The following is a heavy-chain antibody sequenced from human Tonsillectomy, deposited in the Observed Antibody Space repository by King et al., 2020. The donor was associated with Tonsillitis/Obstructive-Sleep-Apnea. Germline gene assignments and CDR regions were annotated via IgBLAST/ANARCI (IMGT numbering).Heavy chain of an antibody. J-gene: IGHJ4*02. CDR1: GFTFSNAW. CDR2: VKRKTDGGTA. V-gene: IGHV3-15*01. D-gene: IGHD5-24*01. Sequence: VQLVESGGGLVKPGGSLRLSCAASGFTFSNAWMTWVRQAPGKGLEWLGRVKRKTDGGTAEYPAPVKGRLTISRDDSKNKLYLQMNSLNTEDTAVYYCATRDWNYWGQGTLVTVS. CDR3: ATRDWNY.